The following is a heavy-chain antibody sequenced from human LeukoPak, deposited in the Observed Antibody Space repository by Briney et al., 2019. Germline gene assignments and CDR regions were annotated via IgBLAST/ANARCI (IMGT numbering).Heavy chain of an antibody. CDR1: GFTFSDYS. J-gene: IGHJ4*02. CDR3: ARDHRYAFDN. D-gene: IGHD5-12*01. CDR2: VGISSGNT. V-gene: IGHV3-48*04. Sequence: PPGGSLRLSCAASGFTFSDYSMNWVRPAPGKGLEWISYVGISSGNTKYADSVKGRFTISGDSAKNSVFLQMNSLRVEDTAVYYCARDHRYAFDNWGQGTLVTVSS.